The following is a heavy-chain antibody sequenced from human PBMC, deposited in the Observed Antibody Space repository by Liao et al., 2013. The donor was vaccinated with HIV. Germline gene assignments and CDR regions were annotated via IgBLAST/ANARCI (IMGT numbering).Heavy chain of an antibody. J-gene: IGHJ5*02. V-gene: IGHV4-59*01. CDR3: ARGGGEFDP. CDR1: GGSITSYP. CDR2: ISYSGST. D-gene: IGHD2-21*01. Sequence: QVQLQESGPGLVKPVETLSLTCTVSGGSITSYPWSWIRQAPGKGLECIGYISYSGSTNYNPSLRSRVTMSLDTSKNQFSLNLNSVTAADTAVYYCARGGGEFDPWSQGTLVTVSS.